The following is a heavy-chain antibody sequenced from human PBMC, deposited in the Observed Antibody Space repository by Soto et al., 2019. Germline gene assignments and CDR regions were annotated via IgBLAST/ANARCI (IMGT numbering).Heavy chain of an antibody. V-gene: IGHV3-64*01. CDR1: GFTFSSYA. CDR2: ISSNGGST. J-gene: IGHJ4*02. D-gene: IGHD4-17*01. CDR3: ARGPYGDYGDPNDY. Sequence: GGSLRLSCAASGFTFSSYAMHWVRQAPGKGLEYVSAISSNGGSTYYANSVKGRFTISRDNSKNTLYLQMGSLRAEDMAVYYCARGPYGDYGDPNDYWGQGTLVTVSS.